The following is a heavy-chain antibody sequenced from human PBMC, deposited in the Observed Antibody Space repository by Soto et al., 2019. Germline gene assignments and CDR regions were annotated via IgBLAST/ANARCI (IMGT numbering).Heavy chain of an antibody. V-gene: IGHV4-34*01. Sequence: XSLTCAVYGGSFSGYQWTWIRQTPGKGLEWIGEINDSGNINYNPSLKSRVTILVDTAKKQISLKLSSVTAADTAVYYCXXXXXXXXXXXSXRGGXYYYMDVXGXGTSVTVSS. CDR2: INDSGNI. CDR3: XXXXXXXXXXXSXRGGXYYYMDV. CDR1: GGSFSGYQ. J-gene: IGHJ6*03. D-gene: IGHD3-10*01.